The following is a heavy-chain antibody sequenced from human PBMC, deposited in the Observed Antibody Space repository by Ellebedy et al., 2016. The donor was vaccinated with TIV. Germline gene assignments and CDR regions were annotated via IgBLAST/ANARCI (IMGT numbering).Heavy chain of an antibody. D-gene: IGHD2-21*02. Sequence: MPSEILSLTCTVSGGSISTSYWSWIRQPPGKGLEWIGYVYYSGSTNYNPSLKSRVTISVDTSKNQFSLNLRTVTAADTAVYYCARTDPWQPIDDWGQGILVSVSS. CDR3: ARTDPWQPIDD. CDR2: VYYSGST. J-gene: IGHJ4*02. V-gene: IGHV4-59*08. CDR1: GGSISTSY.